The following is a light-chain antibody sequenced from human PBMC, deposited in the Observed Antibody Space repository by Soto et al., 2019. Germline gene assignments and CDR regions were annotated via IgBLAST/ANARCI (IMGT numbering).Light chain of an antibody. CDR1: DNIFTY. V-gene: IGKV1-5*01. J-gene: IGKJ1*01. CDR3: QPSTLYSGP. Sequence: IRMTQSPSTLSASVGDRVTVTCRASDNIFTYVAWYQHRAGGAPKLLIFDASTLQSGVPLRFSGGGSGTDFTLTINGLQPEDSASYYCQPSTLYSGPFGQGTYV. CDR2: DAS.